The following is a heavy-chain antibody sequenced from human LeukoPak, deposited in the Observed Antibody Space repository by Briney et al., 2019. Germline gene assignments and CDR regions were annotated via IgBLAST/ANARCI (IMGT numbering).Heavy chain of an antibody. Sequence: AGSLRLSCAASGFTFSSYAMSWVRQPPGKGLEWVSAISGSGSSTYYADSVKGRFTIARDKNTLYMQMNSLRAEDTAVYYCAKDPSGYDSWGQGTLVTVSS. CDR2: ISGSGSST. CDR1: GFTFSSYA. V-gene: IGHV3-23*01. D-gene: IGHD5-12*01. CDR3: AKDPSGYDS. J-gene: IGHJ4*02.